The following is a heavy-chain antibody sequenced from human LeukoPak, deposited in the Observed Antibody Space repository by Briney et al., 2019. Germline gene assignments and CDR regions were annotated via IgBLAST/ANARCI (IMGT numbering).Heavy chain of an antibody. Sequence: ASVKVSCKASGYTFTGYYMHWVRQAPGQGLEWMGWINPNSGGTNYAQKFQGRVTMTRDTSISTAYMELSRLRSDDTAVYYCARLTLEMATIRGEIYYFDYWGQGTLVTVSS. CDR1: GYTFTGYY. J-gene: IGHJ4*02. V-gene: IGHV1-2*02. D-gene: IGHD5-24*01. CDR3: ARLTLEMATIRGEIYYFDY. CDR2: INPNSGGT.